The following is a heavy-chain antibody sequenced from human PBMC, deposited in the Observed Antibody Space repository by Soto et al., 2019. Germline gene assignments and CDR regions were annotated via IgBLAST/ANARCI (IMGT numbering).Heavy chain of an antibody. CDR2: INHSGST. CDR1: GDSISRGSYY. Sequence: SETLSLTCTVSGDSISRGSYYWTRIRQSPGKGLEWIGKINHSGSTDYNPSLRSRVTISVDTSKKQFSLKLSSVTAADTAVYYCAKHFYYSMDVWAQGTTVTVSS. J-gene: IGHJ6*02. V-gene: IGHV4-39*01. CDR3: AKHFYYSMDV.